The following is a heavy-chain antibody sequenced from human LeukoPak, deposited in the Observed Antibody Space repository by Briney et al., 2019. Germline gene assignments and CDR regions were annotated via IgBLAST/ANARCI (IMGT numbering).Heavy chain of an antibody. V-gene: IGHV3-66*01. CDR2: IYIGGST. D-gene: IGHD2-15*01. CDR1: GFTVSSNY. Sequence: GGSLRLSCTASGFTVSSNYMSWVRQVPGKGLEWVSVIYIGGSTYYAEAVRGRFIISRDNSKNTVHLQMNSLRAEDTAVYYCARGVGDCRGGSCYYWGQGTLVTVSS. J-gene: IGHJ4*02. CDR3: ARGVGDCRGGSCYY.